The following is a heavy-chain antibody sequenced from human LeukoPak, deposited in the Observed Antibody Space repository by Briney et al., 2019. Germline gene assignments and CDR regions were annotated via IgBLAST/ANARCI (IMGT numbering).Heavy chain of an antibody. D-gene: IGHD5-24*01. CDR2: ISPSGAIA. V-gene: IGHV1-46*01. Sequence: GASVKVSCKASGYTFTTYYIHWVRQAPGQGLEWMGIISPSGAIASYAQKFQGRVTMTSDMSTSTVYMELSSLRSEDTALYYCARVRDGYNDAYDIWGQGTLVTVSS. CDR3: ARVRDGYNDAYDI. CDR1: GYTFTTYY. J-gene: IGHJ3*02.